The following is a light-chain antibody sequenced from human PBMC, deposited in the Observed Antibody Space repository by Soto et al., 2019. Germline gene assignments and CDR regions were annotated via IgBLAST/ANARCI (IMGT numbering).Light chain of an antibody. V-gene: IGKV3-20*01. CDR1: QSVSSKS. J-gene: IGKJ1*01. CDR3: QQYSTTPPT. CDR2: DTS. Sequence: EIVLTQSPGTLSLSPGERATLSCRASQSVSSKSLAWYQQKPGQAPRLLIYDTSNRATGIPDRFSGSESGTDFTLTINRLEPEDVVVYYYQQYSTTPPTFGQGTKVDIK.